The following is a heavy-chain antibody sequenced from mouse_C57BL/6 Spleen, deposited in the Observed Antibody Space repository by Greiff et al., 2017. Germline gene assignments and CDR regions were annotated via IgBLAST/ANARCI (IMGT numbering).Heavy chain of an antibody. Sequence: QVQLQQSGPGLVLPSQSLSITCTVSGFSLTSYGVHWVRQSPGKGLEWLGVIWRGGSTDYNAAFMSRLSITKDNSKSQVFFRMNSLQADDTAICYCARFITTVGGMDYWGQGTSVTVSS. V-gene: IGHV2-5*01. D-gene: IGHD1-1*01. CDR1: GFSLTSYG. CDR2: IWRGGST. J-gene: IGHJ4*01. CDR3: ARFITTVGGMDY.